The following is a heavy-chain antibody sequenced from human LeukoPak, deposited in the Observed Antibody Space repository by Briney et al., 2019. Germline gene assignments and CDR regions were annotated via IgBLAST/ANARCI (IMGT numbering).Heavy chain of an antibody. D-gene: IGHD3-10*01. CDR3: AREPVRGVIDY. CDR1: GFTVSSNY. Sequence: GGSLRLSCAASGFTVSSNYMSWVRQAPGKGLEWVSVIYSGGSTYYADSVMGRFTISRDNSKNTLYLQMNSLRAEDTAVYYCAREPVRGVIDYWGQGTLVTVSS. V-gene: IGHV3-53*01. CDR2: IYSGGST. J-gene: IGHJ4*02.